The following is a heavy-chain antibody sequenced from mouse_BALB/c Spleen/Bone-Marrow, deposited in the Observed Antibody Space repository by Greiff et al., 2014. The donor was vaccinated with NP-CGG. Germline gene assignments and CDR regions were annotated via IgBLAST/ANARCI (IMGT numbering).Heavy chain of an antibody. CDR3: AIYFYFDY. CDR1: GFNIKDTY. CDR2: IDPANGNA. D-gene: IGHD2-3*01. J-gene: IGHJ2*01. V-gene: IGHV14-3*02. Sequence: VQLQQSGAELVKPGASVRLSCTVSGFNIKDTYMHWVKQRPDQGLEWIGRIDPANGNAEHDPKFQGKAAITADTSSNTTYLQLSSLTSEDTAVYYCAIYFYFDYWGQGTTLTVSS.